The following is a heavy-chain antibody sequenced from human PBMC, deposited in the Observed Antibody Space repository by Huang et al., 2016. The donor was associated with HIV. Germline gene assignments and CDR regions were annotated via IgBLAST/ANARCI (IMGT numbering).Heavy chain of an antibody. CDR1: GYTFTDSN. J-gene: IGHJ4*02. V-gene: IGHV1-2*02. Sequence: QVQLVQSGAEVKNTGASVRVSCKASGYTFTDSNIHWVRQAPGQGLEWMGWINPKRGGKSYAQRLQGRITMNRDTTISTVHMDLRRIQSDDTAVYFCARDWSFGSSTSPADWGQGTLVTVSS. CDR3: ARDWSFGSSTSPAD. D-gene: IGHD6-6*01. CDR2: INPKRGGK.